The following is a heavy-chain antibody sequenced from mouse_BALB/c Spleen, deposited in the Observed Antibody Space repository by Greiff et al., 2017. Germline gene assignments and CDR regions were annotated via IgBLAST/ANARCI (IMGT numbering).Heavy chain of an antibody. CDR2: IDPANGNT. Sequence: VQLQQSGAELVKPGASVKLSCTASGFNIKDTYMHWVKQRPEQGLEWIGRIDPANGNTKYDPKFQGKATITADTSSNTAYLQLSSLTSEDTAVYYCARFDYGSSFAYWGQGTTLTVSS. D-gene: IGHD1-1*01. V-gene: IGHV14-3*02. J-gene: IGHJ2*01. CDR1: GFNIKDTY. CDR3: ARFDYGSSFAY.